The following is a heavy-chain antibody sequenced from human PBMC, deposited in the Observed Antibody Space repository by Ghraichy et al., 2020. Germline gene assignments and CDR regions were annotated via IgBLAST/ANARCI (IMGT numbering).Heavy chain of an antibody. J-gene: IGHJ4*02. CDR1: GFTFSSYS. CDR3: ARRGENMAVPGHFHY. Sequence: GGSLRLSCAASGFTFSSYSMHWVRQGPEKGLVWVSRISRDGTTTTYADSVKGRFTISRDNAKNTVFLQMNSLRADDTAVYYCARRGENMAVPGHFHYWGQETLVTVSS. V-gene: IGHV3-74*01. D-gene: IGHD6-19*01. CDR2: ISRDGTTT.